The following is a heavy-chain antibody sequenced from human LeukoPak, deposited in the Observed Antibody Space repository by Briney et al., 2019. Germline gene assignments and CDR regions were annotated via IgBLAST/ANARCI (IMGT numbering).Heavy chain of an antibody. CDR1: GGSISSGGYY. Sequence: SETLSLTCTVSGGSISSGGYYWSWIRQHPGKGLEWIGYIYYSGSTYYSPSLKSRVTISVDTSKNQFSLKLSSVTAADTAVYYCARTMVRGVMVLFDPWGQGTLVTVSS. CDR3: ARTMVRGVMVLFDP. D-gene: IGHD3-10*01. CDR2: IYYSGST. V-gene: IGHV4-31*03. J-gene: IGHJ5*02.